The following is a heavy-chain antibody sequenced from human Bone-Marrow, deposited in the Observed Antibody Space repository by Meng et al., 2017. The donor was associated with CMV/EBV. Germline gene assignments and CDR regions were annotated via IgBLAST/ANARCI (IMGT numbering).Heavy chain of an antibody. CDR3: AREEYEYGDYGMDV. CDR1: GFRFDNYA. J-gene: IGHJ6*02. CDR2: ITTYNGDT. V-gene: IGHV1-18*01. D-gene: IGHD4-17*01. Sequence: ASVKVSCKASGFRFDNYAISWVRQAPGQGLEWMGWITTYNGDTAYAQKLQGRVTMTTDTSTSTAYMELRSLRSDDTAVYYCAREEYEYGDYGMDVWGQGTTVTVSS.